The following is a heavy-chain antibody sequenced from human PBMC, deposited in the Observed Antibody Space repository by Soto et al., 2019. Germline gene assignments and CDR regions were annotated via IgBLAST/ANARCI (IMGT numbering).Heavy chain of an antibody. D-gene: IGHD3-16*01. CDR2: ILHTGST. V-gene: IGHV4-39*02. CDR1: GGSISSSDYY. CDR3: ARGMYTNYVNYFDL. J-gene: IGHJ5*02. Sequence: SETLSLTCSVTGGSISSSDYYWVWIRQPPGKGLEWIVGILHTGSTYYNPSLESRVTISGDNAHNSLYLQMSGLRAEDTALYYCARGMYTNYVNYFDLWGQGTLVTVSS.